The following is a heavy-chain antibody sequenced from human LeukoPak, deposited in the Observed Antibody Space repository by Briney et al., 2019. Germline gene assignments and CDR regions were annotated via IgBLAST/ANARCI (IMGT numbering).Heavy chain of an antibody. Sequence: SETLSLTCTVSGGSISSGSYYWSWIRQPAGKGLEWIGRIYTSGSTNYSPSLKSRVTISVDTSKNQFSLKLSSVTAADTAVYYCARGPTYLDYWGQGTLVTVSS. J-gene: IGHJ4*02. CDR3: ARGPTYLDY. V-gene: IGHV4-61*02. CDR1: GGSISSGSYY. D-gene: IGHD4-11*01. CDR2: IYTSGST.